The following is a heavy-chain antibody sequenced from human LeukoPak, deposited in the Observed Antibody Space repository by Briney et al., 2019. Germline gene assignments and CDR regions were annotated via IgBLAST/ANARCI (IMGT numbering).Heavy chain of an antibody. CDR2: IRYDGSNK. V-gene: IGHV3-30*02. CDR3: AKDIGGDTAMAAVDY. CDR1: GFTFSSYG. D-gene: IGHD5-18*01. J-gene: IGHJ4*02. Sequence: PGGSPRLPCAASGFTFSSYGMHWVRQAPGKGLEWVAFIRYDGSNKYYADPVKGRFTISRDNSKNTLYLQMNSLRAEDTAVYYCAKDIGGDTAMAAVDYWGQGTLVTVSS.